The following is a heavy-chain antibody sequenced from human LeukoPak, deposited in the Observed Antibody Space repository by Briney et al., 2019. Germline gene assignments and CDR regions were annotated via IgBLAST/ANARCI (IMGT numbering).Heavy chain of an antibody. D-gene: IGHD3-22*01. V-gene: IGHV3-23*01. J-gene: IGHJ4*02. CDR2: ISASDTST. Sequence: GGSLRLSCAASGFTFSSYAMTWVRQAAGKGLEWVSSISASDTSTYYADSVKGRFTISRDNSKNTLYLQMNSLRAEDTAVYYCAKNSGFFDYWGQGTLVPVSS. CDR3: AKNSGFFDY. CDR1: GFTFSSYA.